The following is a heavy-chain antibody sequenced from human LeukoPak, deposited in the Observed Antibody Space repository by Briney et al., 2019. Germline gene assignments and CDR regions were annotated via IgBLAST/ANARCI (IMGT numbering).Heavy chain of an antibody. CDR3: AKDVWDDFWSGYYPEYFQH. CDR1: GFTFSSYS. J-gene: IGHJ1*01. CDR2: ISGSGGST. Sequence: GGSLRRSCAASGFTFSSYSMNWVRQAPGKGLEWVSAISGSGGSTYYADSVKGRFTISRDNSKNALYLQMNSLRAEDTAVYYCAKDVWDDFWSGYYPEYFQHWGQGTLVTVSS. D-gene: IGHD3-3*01. V-gene: IGHV3-23*01.